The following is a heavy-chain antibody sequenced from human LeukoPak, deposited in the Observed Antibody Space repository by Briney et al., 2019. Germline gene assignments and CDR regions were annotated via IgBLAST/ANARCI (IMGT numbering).Heavy chain of an antibody. J-gene: IGHJ4*02. V-gene: IGHV1-46*01. CDR3: ARDGEYYDSRGSYFDS. Sequence: ASVKVSCTASGYTFTSYYMHWVRQAPGQGLEWMGIINPSSGSTSNAQKFQGRVTMTRDTSTSTVYMELSSLRSEDTAVYYCARDGEYYDSRGSYFDSWGRGTLVTVSS. CDR2: INPSSGST. D-gene: IGHD3-22*01. CDR1: GYTFTSYY.